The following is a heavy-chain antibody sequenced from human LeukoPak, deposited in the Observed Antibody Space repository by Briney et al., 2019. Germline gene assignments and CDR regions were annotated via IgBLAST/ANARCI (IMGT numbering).Heavy chain of an antibody. J-gene: IGHJ3*02. D-gene: IGHD3-22*01. V-gene: IGHV1-69*13. CDR2: IIPIFGTA. Sequence: SVKVSCKASGGTFSSYAISWVRQAPGQGLEWMGGIIPIFGTANYAQKFQGRVTITADESTSTAYMELSSLRSEDTAVYYCARAPVRPTYYYDSTPFAFDIWGQGTLVTVSS. CDR3: ARAPVRPTYYYDSTPFAFDI. CDR1: GGTFSSYA.